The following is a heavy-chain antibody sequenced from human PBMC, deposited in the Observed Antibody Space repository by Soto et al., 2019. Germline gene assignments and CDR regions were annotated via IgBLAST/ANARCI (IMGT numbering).Heavy chain of an antibody. D-gene: IGHD2-15*01. J-gene: IGHJ6*03. Sequence: VCCEASGDRIKSSCLWSVHHETKQRLEWMGWINPSSGNTGYSQKFQGRVTMTRNTSISTAYMELSSLRSEDTAVYYCARRKLVYCSGGSCYRPRYRYDMAVWGKGTTVTVSS. CDR1: GDRIKSSC. V-gene: IGHV1-8*01. CDR3: ARRKLVYCSGGSCYRPRYRYDMAV. CDR2: INPSSGNT.